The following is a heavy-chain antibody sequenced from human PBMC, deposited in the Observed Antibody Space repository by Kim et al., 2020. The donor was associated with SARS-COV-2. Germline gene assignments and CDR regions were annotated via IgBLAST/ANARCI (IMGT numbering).Heavy chain of an antibody. Sequence: ASVKVSCKASGYTFTSYDINWVRQATGQGLEWMGWMNPNSGNTGYAQKFQGRVTMTRNTSISTAYMELSSLRSEDTAVYYCARVIRELWFGELLGWRNPQPQNNWFDPWGQGTLVTVSS. V-gene: IGHV1-8*01. CDR3: ARVIRELWFGELLGWRNPQPQNNWFDP. J-gene: IGHJ5*02. D-gene: IGHD3-10*01. CDR2: MNPNSGNT. CDR1: GYTFTSYD.